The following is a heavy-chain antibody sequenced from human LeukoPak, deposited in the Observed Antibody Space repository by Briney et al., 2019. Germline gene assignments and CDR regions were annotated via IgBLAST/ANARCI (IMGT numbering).Heavy chain of an antibody. J-gene: IGHJ3*02. D-gene: IGHD3-22*01. V-gene: IGHV3-21*01. Sequence: GGSLRLSCAASGFTFSNYSINWVRQAPGKGLEWVSSITSSSTYIYYANSVKGRFTISRDNAKNSLFLQMNSLRAEDTAVYYCAGYVSSGRRDSFDIWGQGTMVTVSS. CDR2: ITSSSTYI. CDR1: GFTFSNYS. CDR3: AGYVSSGRRDSFDI.